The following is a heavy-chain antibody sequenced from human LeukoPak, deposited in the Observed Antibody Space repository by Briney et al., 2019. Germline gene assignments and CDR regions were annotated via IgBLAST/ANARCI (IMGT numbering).Heavy chain of an antibody. D-gene: IGHD5-12*01. CDR3: ARPPDWLRYYYGMDV. V-gene: IGHV3-21*01. CDR2: ISSSSSYI. J-gene: IGHJ6*02. Sequence: PGGSLRLSCAASGFTFSSYSMNWVRQAPGKGLEWVSSISSSSSYIYYADSVKGRFTISRDNAKNSLYLQMNSLRAEDTAVYYCARPPDWLRYYYGMDVWGQGTTVTVSS. CDR1: GFTFSSYS.